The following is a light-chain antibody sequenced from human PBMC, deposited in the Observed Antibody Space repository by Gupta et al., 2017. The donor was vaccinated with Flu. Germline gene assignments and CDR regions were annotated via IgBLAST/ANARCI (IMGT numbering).Light chain of an antibody. J-gene: IGKJ4*01. CDR1: LSVSKY. V-gene: IGKV1-39*01. CDR3: QHSLRTPLT. CDR2: GIS. Sequence: DIQMTQSPSSLSASVGDTVTITCRATLSVSKYLTWYQQQPGKAPKLLIYGISTLHTGVPARFSATGSETDFVLTIKKLQPEDFGTYFCQHSLRTPLTFGRGTXIDIK.